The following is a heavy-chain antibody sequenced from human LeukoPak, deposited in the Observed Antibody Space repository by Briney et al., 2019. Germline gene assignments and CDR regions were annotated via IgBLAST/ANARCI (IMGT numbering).Heavy chain of an antibody. Sequence: GGSLRLSCAASGFTFDDYGMSWVRQAPGKGLEWVSGINWNGGSTGYADSVKGRFTISRDNAKNSLYLQMNSLRAEDTALYYCARRSDSSSWYDYYYYYMDVWGKGATVTVSS. CDR3: ARRSDSSSWYDYYYYYMDV. J-gene: IGHJ6*03. CDR1: GFTFDDYG. CDR2: INWNGGST. V-gene: IGHV3-20*04. D-gene: IGHD6-13*01.